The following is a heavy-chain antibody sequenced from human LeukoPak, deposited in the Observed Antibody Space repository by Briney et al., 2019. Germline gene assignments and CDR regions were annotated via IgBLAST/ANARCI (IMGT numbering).Heavy chain of an antibody. V-gene: IGHV4-59*08. CDR3: ARPSHVYGYFDY. D-gene: IGHD2-8*01. CDR2: IYYSGST. J-gene: IGHJ4*02. CDR1: GGSISSYY. Sequence: SETLSLTCTVSGGSISSYYWSWIRQPPGKGLEWIGYIYYSGSTNYNPSLKSRVTISVDTSKNQFSLKLSSVTAADTAVYYCARPSHVYGYFDYWGQGTLVTVSS.